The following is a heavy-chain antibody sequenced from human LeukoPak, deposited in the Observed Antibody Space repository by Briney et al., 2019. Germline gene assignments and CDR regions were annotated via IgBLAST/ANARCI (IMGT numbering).Heavy chain of an antibody. CDR3: AISSGGSCYQ. J-gene: IGHJ4*02. CDR2: LSSSSNYI. CDR1: GFSFSSYS. V-gene: IGHV3-21*01. D-gene: IGHD2-15*01. Sequence: GGSLRLSCAASGFSFSSYSMNWVRQAPGKGLEWVSSLSSSSNYIYYAGSVKGRFTISRDNAKNSLYLQMSSLRAEDTAVYYCAISSGGSCYQWGQGTLVTVSS.